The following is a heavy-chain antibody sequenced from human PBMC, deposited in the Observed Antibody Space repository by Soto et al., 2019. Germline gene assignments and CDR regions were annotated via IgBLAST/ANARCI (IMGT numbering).Heavy chain of an antibody. D-gene: IGHD6-13*01. Sequence: SETLSLTCTVSGGSISSSSYYWGWIRQPPGKGLEWIGSIYYSGSTYYNPSLKSRVTISVDTSKNQFSLKLSSVTAADTAVYYCAGGRAAGKGRYYYYGMDVWGQGTTVTVSS. CDR2: IYYSGST. CDR1: GGSISSSSYY. CDR3: AGGRAAGKGRYYYYGMDV. V-gene: IGHV4-39*01. J-gene: IGHJ6*02.